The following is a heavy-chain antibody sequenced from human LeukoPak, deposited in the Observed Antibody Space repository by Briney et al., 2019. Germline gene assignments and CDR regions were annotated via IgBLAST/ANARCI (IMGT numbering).Heavy chain of an antibody. CDR2: INHSGST. D-gene: IGHD5-24*01. Sequence: PSETLPLTCAVYGGSFSGYYWSWIRQPPGKGLEWIGEINHSGSTNYNPSLKSRVTISVDTSKNQFSLKLSSVTAADTAVYYCARGDGRDGYNGEYWGQGTLVTVSS. J-gene: IGHJ4*02. V-gene: IGHV4-34*01. CDR1: GGSFSGYY. CDR3: ARGDGRDGYNGEY.